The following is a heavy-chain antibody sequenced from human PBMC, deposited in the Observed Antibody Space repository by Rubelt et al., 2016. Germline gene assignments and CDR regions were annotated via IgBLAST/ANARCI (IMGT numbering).Heavy chain of an antibody. J-gene: IGHJ4*02. D-gene: IGHD1-1*01. CDR3: AREGLRGYQLAY. CDR1: GFTFSSFA. CDR2: ISGSGGST. V-gene: IGHV3-23*01. Sequence: EVQLLESGGDLVQPGGSLRISCAASGFTFSSFAMSWVRQDPGKGLEWVSGISGSGGSTYYADSMKGRFTISRDNSKNTLYLQRNSVRADDTAVYYCAREGLRGYQLAYWGQGTLVTVSS.